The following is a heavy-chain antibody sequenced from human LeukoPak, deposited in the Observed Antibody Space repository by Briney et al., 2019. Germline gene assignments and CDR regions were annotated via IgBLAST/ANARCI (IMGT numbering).Heavy chain of an antibody. V-gene: IGHV4-31*03. CDR3: ARGGNRFGGFYFDY. CDR2: IHHSGRS. J-gene: IGHJ4*02. Sequence: SQTLSLTCTVSADSLSSGGHYWAWIRQFPGKGLESIGFIHHSGRSRHNPSLKDRVAISVDMSRKEFALKLSSVTAADTAMYYCARGGNRFGGFYFDYWGQGIQVIVSS. CDR1: ADSLSSGGHY. D-gene: IGHD3-10*01.